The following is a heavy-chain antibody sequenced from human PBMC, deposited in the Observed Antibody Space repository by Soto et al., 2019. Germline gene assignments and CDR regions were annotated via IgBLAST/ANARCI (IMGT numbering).Heavy chain of an antibody. V-gene: IGHV3-23*01. D-gene: IGHD2-8*01. CDR3: AKARCTTSNCYVPDY. J-gene: IGHJ4*02. CDR1: GFSFSTYT. Sequence: GGSLRLSCAASGFSFSTYTMSWVRRAPGKGLEWVSAICGSGGSPSYADSVQGRFTISRDNPKKTLYLQMNSLRAEDTAVYYCAKARCTTSNCYVPDYWGQGTLVTVSS. CDR2: ICGSGGSP.